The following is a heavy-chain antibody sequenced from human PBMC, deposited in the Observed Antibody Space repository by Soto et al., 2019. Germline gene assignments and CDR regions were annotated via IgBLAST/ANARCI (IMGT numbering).Heavy chain of an antibody. V-gene: IGHV1-24*01. J-gene: IGHJ6*02. Sequence: ASVKVSCKVSGYTLTELSMHWVRQAPGKGLEWMGGFDPEDGETIYAQKFQGRVTMTEDTSTDTAYMELSSLRSEETAVYYCATQLELRADYYYGMDVWGQGTTVTVSS. CDR2: FDPEDGET. CDR3: ATQLELRADYYYGMDV. CDR1: GYTLTELS. D-gene: IGHD1-7*01.